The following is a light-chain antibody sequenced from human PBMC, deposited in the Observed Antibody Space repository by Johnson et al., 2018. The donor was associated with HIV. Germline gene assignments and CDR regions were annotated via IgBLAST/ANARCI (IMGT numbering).Light chain of an antibody. CDR3: GTWDISLSVGYV. Sequence: QPVLTQPPSVSAAPGQKVTISCSGSSSNIGNNFISWYQQLPGSAPKLLIYDNNKRPSGIPDRFSGSKSGTSATLGITGLLTGDEADYYCGTWDISLSVGYVFGTGTKVTVL. CDR2: DNN. CDR1: SSNIGNNF. J-gene: IGLJ1*01. V-gene: IGLV1-51*01.